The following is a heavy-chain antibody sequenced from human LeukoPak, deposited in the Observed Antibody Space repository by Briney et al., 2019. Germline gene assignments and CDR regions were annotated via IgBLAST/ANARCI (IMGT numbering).Heavy chain of an antibody. CDR3: ARGDYDSSGYNCPIDF. CDR2: MSYDESIK. D-gene: IGHD3-22*01. CDR1: GFTFSYYN. J-gene: IGHJ4*02. Sequence: GGSLRLSCAASGFTFSYYNMHWVRQAPGKGLEWVALMSYDESIKYYADSVKGRFSISRDNSKDTLFLQMDSLKAEDTAVYFCARGDYDSSGYNCPIDFWGQGTLVTVSS. V-gene: IGHV3-30-3*01.